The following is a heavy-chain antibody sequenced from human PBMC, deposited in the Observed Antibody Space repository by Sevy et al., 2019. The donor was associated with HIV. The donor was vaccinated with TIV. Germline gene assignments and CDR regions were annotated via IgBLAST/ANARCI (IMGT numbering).Heavy chain of an antibody. CDR3: ARGHYGSGD. V-gene: IGHV1-8*01. CDR1: GYTFTSYD. Sequence: GESLKISCRASGYTFTSYDINWVRQATGQGLEWMGWMNPNSGNTGYAQKFKGRVTMTRNTSISTAYMELSSLGSEDTAVYHCARGHYGSGDWGQGTLVTVSS. J-gene: IGHJ4*02. D-gene: IGHD3-10*01. CDR2: MNPNSGNT.